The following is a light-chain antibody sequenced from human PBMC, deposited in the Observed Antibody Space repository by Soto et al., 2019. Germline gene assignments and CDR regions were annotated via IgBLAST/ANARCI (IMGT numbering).Light chain of an antibody. J-gene: IGKJ1*01. Sequence: DILMTQSPSSLSASVRDRVTITCRASQGISNYLAWYQQKPGKVPKLLIYAASTLQSGVPARFSGSGSGTEFTLTISSLQPEDVATYYCQKDDSAPWTFGQGTKVEIK. CDR2: AAS. V-gene: IGKV1-27*01. CDR1: QGISNY. CDR3: QKDDSAPWT.